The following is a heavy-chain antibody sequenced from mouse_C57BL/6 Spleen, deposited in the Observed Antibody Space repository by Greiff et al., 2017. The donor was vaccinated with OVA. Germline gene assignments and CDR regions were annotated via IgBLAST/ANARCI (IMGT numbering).Heavy chain of an antibody. D-gene: IGHD2-3*01. CDR2: ISSGSSTI. Sequence: EVQLVESGGGLVKPGGSLKLSCAASGFTFSDYGMHWVRQAPEKGLEWVAYISSGSSTIYYADTVKGRFTISRDNAKNTLFLQMTSLMSEDTAMFYCARNGYYWGAMDYWGQGTSVTVSS. CDR1: GFTFSDYG. CDR3: ARNGYYWGAMDY. J-gene: IGHJ4*01. V-gene: IGHV5-17*01.